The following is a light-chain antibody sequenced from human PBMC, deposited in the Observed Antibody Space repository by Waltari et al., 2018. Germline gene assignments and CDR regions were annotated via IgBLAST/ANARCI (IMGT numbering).Light chain of an antibody. V-gene: IGLV3-19*01. Sequence: SSDLTQDPAVSVALGQTVRITCQGDSLRRSFASWYKQSPGQAPILVISDKNSRPSGIPGRFSGSSSGNTASLTIASTQAEDEADYYCSSRDNFNRHAVLFGGGTKLTVL. CDR1: SLRRSF. CDR3: SSRDNFNRHAVL. J-gene: IGLJ3*02. CDR2: DKN.